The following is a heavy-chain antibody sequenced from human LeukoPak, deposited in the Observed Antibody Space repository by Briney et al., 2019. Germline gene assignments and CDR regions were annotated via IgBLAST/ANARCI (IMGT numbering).Heavy chain of an antibody. J-gene: IGHJ4*02. CDR1: GFTFSNSW. D-gene: IGHD7-27*01. CDR3: ARDLNWALDY. Sequence: GGSLRLSCAGSGFTFSNSWMGWVRQAPGKGLEWVANVQHIGGETYYADSVKSRFTISRDSAKNSLFLQMNSLRAEDTAVYYCARDLNWALDYWGQGTLVTVSS. CDR2: VQHIGGET. V-gene: IGHV3-7*01.